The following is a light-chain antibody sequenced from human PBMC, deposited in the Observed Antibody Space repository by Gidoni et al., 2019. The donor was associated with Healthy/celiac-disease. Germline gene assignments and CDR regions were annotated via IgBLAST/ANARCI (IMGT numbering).Light chain of an antibody. Sequence: DIVMTHPPDPLPFPLGERATINCKSSQSVLYSSNNKNYLAWYQQKPGQPPKLLIYWASTRESGVPDRFSGSGSGTDFTLTISSLQAEDVAVYYCQQYYSTPMYTFGQGTKLEIK. J-gene: IGKJ2*01. V-gene: IGKV4-1*01. CDR1: QSVLYSSNNKNY. CDR2: WAS. CDR3: QQYYSTPMYT.